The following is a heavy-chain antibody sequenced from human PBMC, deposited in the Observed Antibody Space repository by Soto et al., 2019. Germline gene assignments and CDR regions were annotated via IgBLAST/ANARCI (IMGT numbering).Heavy chain of an antibody. CDR1: GFTFSSYW. CDR2: IKQDGSEK. V-gene: IGHV3-7*03. D-gene: IGHD3-3*01. Sequence: EVQLVESGGGLVQPGGSLRLSCAASGFTFSSYWMSWVRQAPGKGLEWVANIKQDGSEKYYVDSVKGRFTISRDNAKNSLYLQMNSLRAEDTAVYYCARDRAYYDFWSGPALGWGQGTLGTVSS. J-gene: IGHJ1*01. CDR3: ARDRAYYDFWSGPALG.